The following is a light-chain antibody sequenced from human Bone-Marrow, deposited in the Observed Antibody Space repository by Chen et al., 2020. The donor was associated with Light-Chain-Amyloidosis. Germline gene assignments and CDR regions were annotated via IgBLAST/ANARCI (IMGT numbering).Light chain of an antibody. CDR3: AAWDDDLSGQ. V-gene: IGLV1-47*01. CDR1: RSNIESHY. Sequence: QSVLTQPPSVSGIPGQTVTISCSGSRSNIESHYVHWYQQPPGTAPRLLIYRNNQRPSGVPARFSGAKSGTSASLAITGLRSEDEADYYCAAWDDDLSGQFGGGTKLTVL. CDR2: RNN. J-gene: IGLJ3*02.